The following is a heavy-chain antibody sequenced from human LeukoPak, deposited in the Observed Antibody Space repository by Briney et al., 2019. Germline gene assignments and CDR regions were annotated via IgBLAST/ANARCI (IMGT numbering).Heavy chain of an antibody. CDR2: INPNSGGT. CDR3: AKSGYDSRDYYYYYYMDV. CDR1: GYTFTGYY. V-gene: IGHV1-2*02. Sequence: ASVKVSCKASGYTFTGYYMHWVRQAPGQGLEWMGWINPNSGGTNYAQKFQGRVTMTTDTSISTAYMELSRLRSDDTAVYYCAKSGYDSRDYYYYYYMDVWGKGTTVTVSS. J-gene: IGHJ6*03. D-gene: IGHD5-12*01.